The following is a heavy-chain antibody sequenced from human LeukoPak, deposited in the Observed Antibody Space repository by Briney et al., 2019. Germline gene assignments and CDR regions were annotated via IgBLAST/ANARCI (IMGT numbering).Heavy chain of an antibody. V-gene: IGHV3-30*04. J-gene: IGHJ4*02. CDR3: ARERDTSFDY. CDR2: ISYDGSNK. D-gene: IGHD2-2*01. CDR1: GFTFSSYA. Sequence: PGGSLRLSCAASGFTFSSYAIHWIRQAPGKGLEWVAVISYDGSNKYYADSVKGRFTISRDNSKNTLYLQMNSLRAEDTAVYYCARERDTSFDYWGQGTLVTVSS.